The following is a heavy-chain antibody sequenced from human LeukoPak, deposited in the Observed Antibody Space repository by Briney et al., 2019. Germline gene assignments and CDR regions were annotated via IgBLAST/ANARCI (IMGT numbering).Heavy chain of an antibody. Sequence: ASVKVSCKASGYTFTSYGISWVRQAPGQGLEWMGWISAYNGNTNYAQKLQGRVTMTTDTSTSTAYMELRSLRSDDTAVYYCAREVVVPAAMLGYYYYYGMDVWGHGTTVTVSS. CDR1: GYTFTSYG. CDR2: ISAYNGNT. J-gene: IGHJ6*02. CDR3: AREVVVPAAMLGYYYYYGMDV. V-gene: IGHV1-18*01. D-gene: IGHD2-2*01.